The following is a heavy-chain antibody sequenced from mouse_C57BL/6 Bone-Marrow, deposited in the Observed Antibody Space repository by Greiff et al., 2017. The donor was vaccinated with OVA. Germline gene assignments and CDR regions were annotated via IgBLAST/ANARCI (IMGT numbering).Heavy chain of an antibody. CDR2: IDPETGGT. V-gene: IGHV1-15*01. D-gene: IGHD1-1*01. CDR1: GYTFTDYE. Sequence: VKLMESGAELVRPGASVTLSCKASGYTFTDYEMHWVKQTPVHGLEWIGAIDPETGGTAYNQKFKGKAILTADKSSSTAYMELRSLTSEDSAVYYCTRWAVVARDYAMDYWGQGTSVTVSS. CDR3: TRWAVVARDYAMDY. J-gene: IGHJ4*01.